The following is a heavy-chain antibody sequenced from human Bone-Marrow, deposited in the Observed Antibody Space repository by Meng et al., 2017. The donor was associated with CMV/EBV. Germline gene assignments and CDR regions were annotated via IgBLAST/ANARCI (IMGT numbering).Heavy chain of an antibody. V-gene: IGHV4-59*12. CDR3: ARGGGYYDIWTDYYKDNWFDP. Sequence: ETRSLTSTVSRGSTSSYYWSWIRQPPGKGLEWIGYIHYSGSTYYNPCLKSRVTISVDTSKNLFSRKLSSVAAADKAVYYCARGGGYYDIWTDYYKDNWFDPWGQGTLVTVSS. J-gene: IGHJ5*02. CDR2: IHYSGST. CDR1: RGSTSSYY. D-gene: IGHD3-9*01.